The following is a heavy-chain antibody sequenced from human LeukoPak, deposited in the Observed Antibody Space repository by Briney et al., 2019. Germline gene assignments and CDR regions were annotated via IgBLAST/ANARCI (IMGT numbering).Heavy chain of an antibody. CDR1: GGSISSYY. Sequence: SETLSLTCTVSGGSISSYYWSWIRQPPGKGLEWIGYMFHSGSINYNPSLKSRVTMSVDTSKNQISLKLNSVTAADTAVYYCARSIDTIFYDYWGQGTLVTVSS. D-gene: IGHD3-9*01. CDR2: MFHSGSI. V-gene: IGHV4-59*08. CDR3: ARSIDTIFYDY. J-gene: IGHJ4*02.